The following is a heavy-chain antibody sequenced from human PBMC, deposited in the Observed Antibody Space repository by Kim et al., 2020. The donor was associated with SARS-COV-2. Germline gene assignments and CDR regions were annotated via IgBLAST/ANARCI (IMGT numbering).Heavy chain of an antibody. J-gene: IGHJ4*02. V-gene: IGHV4-39*01. CDR2: GST. Sequence: GSTYYNPSLKRRVTTSVDTSKNQFSLKLSSVTAADTAVYYCASLYGKVDYWGQGTLVTVSS. D-gene: IGHD4-17*01. CDR3: ASLYGKVDY.